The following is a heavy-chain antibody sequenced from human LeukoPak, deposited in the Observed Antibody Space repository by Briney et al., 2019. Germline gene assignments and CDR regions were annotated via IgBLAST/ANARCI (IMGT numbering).Heavy chain of an antibody. D-gene: IGHD3-3*01. CDR1: GYTLTRYD. CDR3: ARAERRSYDFWGDQHYYYMDV. V-gene: IGHV1-8*03. CDR2: MNPNSGNT. Sequence: GASVKVSCKASGYTLTRYDINWVRQATGQGLEWMGWMNPNSGNTGYAQKFQDRVTITRDTSMSTAYMELSSLRSEDTAVYYCARAERRSYDFWGDQHYYYMDVWGEGTTVTVSS. J-gene: IGHJ6*03.